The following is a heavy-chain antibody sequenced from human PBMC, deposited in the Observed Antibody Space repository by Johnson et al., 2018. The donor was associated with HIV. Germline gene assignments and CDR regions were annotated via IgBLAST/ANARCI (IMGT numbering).Heavy chain of an antibody. CDR2: ISGSGGST. CDR1: GFTFSSYA. CDR3: ARIRFLVGATSGAFDI. Sequence: VRLVETGGGVVQPGRSLRLSCAASGFTFSSYAMSWVRQAPGKGLEWVSAISGSGGSTYYADSVQGRFTISRDNSKNTLYLQMNSLRAEDTAVYYCARIRFLVGATSGAFDIWGQGTMVTVSS. J-gene: IGHJ3*02. V-gene: IGHV3-23*04. D-gene: IGHD1-26*01.